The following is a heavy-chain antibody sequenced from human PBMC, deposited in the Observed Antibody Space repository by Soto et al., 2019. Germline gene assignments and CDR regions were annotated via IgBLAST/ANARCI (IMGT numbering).Heavy chain of an antibody. Sequence: SETLSLTCTVSGGSITSGGYFWDWIRQPPGNGMEWIGTVNSTGGTYYSPSLRSRVTISVDTSKNLFSMKITSASATATAVYFCAKREDSSRFGGLDIWGQGTAVTVSS. V-gene: IGHV4-39*01. CDR1: GGSITSGGYF. J-gene: IGHJ6*02. D-gene: IGHD3-3*01. CDR2: VNSTGGT. CDR3: AKREDSSRFGGLDI.